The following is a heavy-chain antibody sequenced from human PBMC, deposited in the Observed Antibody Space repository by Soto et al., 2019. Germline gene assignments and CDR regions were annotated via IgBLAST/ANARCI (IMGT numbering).Heavy chain of an antibody. CDR3: ASGGYSYGTFAY. D-gene: IGHD5-18*01. CDR2: INIDGSST. CDR1: EFTFSSYW. Sequence: GGSLRLSCAASEFTFSSYWMHRVRQAPGKGLVWVSRINIDGSSTTYADSVKGRFTISRDNARNTLFLQMNSLRAEDTAVYYCASGGYSYGTFAYWGQGTLVTVSS. V-gene: IGHV3-74*01. J-gene: IGHJ4*02.